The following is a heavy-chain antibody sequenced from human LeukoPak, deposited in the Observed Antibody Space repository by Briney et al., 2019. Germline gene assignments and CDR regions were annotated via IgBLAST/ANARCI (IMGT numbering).Heavy chain of an antibody. V-gene: IGHV4-59*11. CDR3: AREGSYDYVWGSYRYRGYYFDY. D-gene: IGHD3-16*02. CDR2: IYYSGST. J-gene: IGHJ4*02. CDR1: GGSISSHY. Sequence: PSETLSLTCTVSGGSISSHYWSWIRQPPGMGLEWIGYIYYSGSTNYNPSLKSRVTISVDTSKNQFSLKLSSVTAADTAVYYCAREGSYDYVWGSYRYRGYYFDYWGQGTLVTVSS.